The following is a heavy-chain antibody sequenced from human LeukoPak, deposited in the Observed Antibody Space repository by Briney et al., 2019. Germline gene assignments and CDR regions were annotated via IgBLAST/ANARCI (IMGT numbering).Heavy chain of an antibody. J-gene: IGHJ4*02. CDR3: ARSADTYYYDSSGYSFFDY. Sequence: PSETLSLTCAVSGGSISSSNWWSWVRQPPGKGLEWIGEIYHSGSTNYNPSLKSRVTISVDKSKNQFSLKLSSVTAADTAVYYCARSADTYYYDSSGYSFFDYWGQGTLVTVSS. D-gene: IGHD3-22*01. CDR2: IYHSGST. V-gene: IGHV4-4*02. CDR1: GGSISSSNW.